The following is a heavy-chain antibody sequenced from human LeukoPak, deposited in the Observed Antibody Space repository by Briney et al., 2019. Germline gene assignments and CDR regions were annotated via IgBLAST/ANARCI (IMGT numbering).Heavy chain of an antibody. J-gene: IGHJ6*02. CDR3: ARSIVVVPAALYGMDV. V-gene: IGHV1-2*02. D-gene: IGHD2-2*01. Sequence: ASVKVSCKASGYTFTGYYMHWVRQAPGQGLEWMGWINPNRGGTNYAQKFQGRVTMTRDTSISTAYMELSRLRSDDTAVYYCARSIVVVPAALYGMDVWGQGTTVTVSS. CDR1: GYTFTGYY. CDR2: INPNRGGT.